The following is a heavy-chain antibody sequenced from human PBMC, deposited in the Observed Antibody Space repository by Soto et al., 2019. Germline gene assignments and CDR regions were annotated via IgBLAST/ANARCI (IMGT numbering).Heavy chain of an antibody. CDR3: ARGDSTGWLNGVCSLVSNPDMDV. CDR2: INPKSGGT. CDR1: GYSFTDYH. Sequence: AAVKGSCPSSGYSFTDYHIHWLRQAPGQGLEWLGRINPKSGGTSTAQKFQGWVTMTTDTSISTASMELTRLTSDDTAIYYCARGDSTGWLNGVCSLVSNPDMDVRRTGATVTVAS. J-gene: IGHJ6*04. V-gene: IGHV1-2*04. D-gene: IGHD2-8*01.